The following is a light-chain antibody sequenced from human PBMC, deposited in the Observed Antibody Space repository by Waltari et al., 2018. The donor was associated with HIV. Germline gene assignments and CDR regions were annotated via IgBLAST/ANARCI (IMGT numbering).Light chain of an antibody. CDR3: QSYDSSLSGWV. CDR2: GNN. Sequence: QSVLTQPPSVSGAPGQRVTISCTGSSSNIGAGYDVQWYQQLPGTAPKLLIYGNNNRPSGVPDRFSGSKSATSASLAITGLQAEDEADYYCQSYDSSLSGWVFGGGTKLTVL. J-gene: IGLJ3*02. V-gene: IGLV1-40*01. CDR1: SSNIGAGYD.